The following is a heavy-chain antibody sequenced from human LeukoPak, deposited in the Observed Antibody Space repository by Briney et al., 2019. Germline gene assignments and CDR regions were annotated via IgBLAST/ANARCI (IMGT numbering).Heavy chain of an antibody. V-gene: IGHV3-23*01. CDR1: GFTFSSYA. D-gene: IGHD3-3*01. CDR2: ISGSGVGT. J-gene: IGHJ3*01. Sequence: GGSLRLSCAASGFTFSSYAMSWVRQAPGKGLEWVSAISGSGVGTYYADSVKGRFTISKDNSRNTLYLQMNSLRAEDTAVYYCAKVRLRFLTTPTDAFDLWGQGTMVTVSS. CDR3: AKVRLRFLTTPTDAFDL.